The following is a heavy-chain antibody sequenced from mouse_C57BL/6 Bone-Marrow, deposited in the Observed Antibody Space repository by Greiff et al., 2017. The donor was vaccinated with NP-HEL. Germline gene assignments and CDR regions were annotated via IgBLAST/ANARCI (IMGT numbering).Heavy chain of an antibody. V-gene: IGHV5-16*01. D-gene: IGHD4-1*02. CDR1: GFTFSDYY. CDR2: INYDGSST. CDR3: AGGINWGNFDY. Sequence: EVQLVESEGGLVQPGSSMKLSCTASGFTFSDYYMAWVRQVPEKGLEWVANINYDGSSTYYLDSLKSRFIISRDNAKNILYLQMSSLKSEDTATYYCAGGINWGNFDYWGQGTTLTVSS. J-gene: IGHJ2*01.